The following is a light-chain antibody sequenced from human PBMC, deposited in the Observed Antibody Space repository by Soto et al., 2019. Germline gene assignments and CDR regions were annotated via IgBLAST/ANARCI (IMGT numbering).Light chain of an antibody. Sequence: QLTQSPSTLSASVGDRVTITCRASQSISNYLNWYQQKPGKAPKLLIYAASSSQSEVPSRFSGSGSGTDFTLTISSLQPEDIATYYCQQSYITPFTFGPGTKVEIK. CDR3: QQSYITPFT. CDR1: QSISNY. CDR2: AAS. J-gene: IGKJ3*01. V-gene: IGKV1-39*01.